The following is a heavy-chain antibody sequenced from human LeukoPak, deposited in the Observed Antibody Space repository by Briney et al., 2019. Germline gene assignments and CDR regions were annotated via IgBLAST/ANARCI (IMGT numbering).Heavy chain of an antibody. J-gene: IGHJ4*02. D-gene: IGHD5-12*01. CDR2: ISGSGGST. CDR1: GFTFSSYA. V-gene: IGHV3-23*01. Sequence: PGGSLRPSCAASGFTFSSYAMSWVRQAPGKGLEWVSAISGSGGSTYYVDSVKGRFTISRDNSKNTLYPQMNSLRAEDTAVYYCVKGSPLATGYFDYWGQGTLVTVSS. CDR3: VKGSPLATGYFDY.